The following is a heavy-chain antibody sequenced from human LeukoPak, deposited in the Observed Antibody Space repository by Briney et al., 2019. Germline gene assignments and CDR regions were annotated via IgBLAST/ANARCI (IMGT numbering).Heavy chain of an antibody. V-gene: IGHV3-7*01. CDR2: IKQDGSAE. CDR1: GYTVCSFA. CDR3: ARDLFDY. Sequence: GGALRLSCGDPGYTVCSFAMRWGRPAPGKGLEWVATIKQDGSAEFYVDSVKGRFTISRDSAKNSLYLQMNSLRDDDTAVYYCARDLFDYWGQGTLVTVSS. J-gene: IGHJ4*02.